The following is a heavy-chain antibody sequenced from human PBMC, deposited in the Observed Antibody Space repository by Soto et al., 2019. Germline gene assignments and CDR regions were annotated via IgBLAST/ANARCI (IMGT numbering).Heavy chain of an antibody. CDR2: IYYSGST. J-gene: IGHJ4*02. D-gene: IGHD6-13*01. Sequence: SETLSLTCTVSGGYISSGGYYCSWIRQHPGKGLEWIGYIYYSGSTYYNPSLKSRVTISVDTSKNQFPLKLSSVTAADTAVYYCARVTNYSSSWYWFDYWGQGTLVTVSS. CDR3: ARVTNYSSSWYWFDY. CDR1: GGYISSGGYY. V-gene: IGHV4-31*03.